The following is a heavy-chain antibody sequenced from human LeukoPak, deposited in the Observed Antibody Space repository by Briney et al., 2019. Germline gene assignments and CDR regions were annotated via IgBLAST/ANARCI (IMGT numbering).Heavy chain of an antibody. CDR3: ARAIGSTWYGGLSEFDY. J-gene: IGHJ4*02. V-gene: IGHV7-4-1*02. Sequence: ASVKVSCKASGYTFTSYAMNWVRQAPGQGLEWRGWINTNTGNPTNDQGFTVRFVFSLATSVSTAYLQISSLKAEDTAVYYCARAIGSTWYGGLSEFDYWGQGTLVTVSS. CDR1: GYTFTSYA. CDR2: INTNTGNP. D-gene: IGHD6-13*01.